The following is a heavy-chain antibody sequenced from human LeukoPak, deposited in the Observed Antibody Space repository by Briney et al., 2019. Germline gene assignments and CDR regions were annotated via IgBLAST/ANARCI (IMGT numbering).Heavy chain of an antibody. CDR1: GYTFTGYY. V-gene: IGHV1-2*06. CDR3: ARGGDGSSGYDNHIDY. J-gene: IGHJ4*02. CDR2: INPNSGGT. Sequence: ASVKVSCKASGYTFTGYYMHWVRQAPGQGLEWMGRINPNSGGTNYAQKFQGRVTMTRDTSISTAYMELSRLRSDDTAVYYCARGGDGSSGYDNHIDYWGQGTLVTVSS. D-gene: IGHD3-22*01.